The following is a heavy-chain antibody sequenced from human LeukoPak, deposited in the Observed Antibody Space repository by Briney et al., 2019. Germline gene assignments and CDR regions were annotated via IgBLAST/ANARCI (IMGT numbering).Heavy chain of an antibody. CDR3: AKGRSVAVAGTNAFDI. CDR1: GFTFSSYA. V-gene: IGHV3-23*01. Sequence: GGSLRLSCAASGFTFSSYAMRWVRQAPGKGLEWVSAISGSGGSTYYADSVKGRFTISRDNSKNTLYLQMNSLRAEDTAVYYCAKGRSVAVAGTNAFDIWGQGTMVTVSS. CDR2: ISGSGGST. J-gene: IGHJ3*02. D-gene: IGHD6-19*01.